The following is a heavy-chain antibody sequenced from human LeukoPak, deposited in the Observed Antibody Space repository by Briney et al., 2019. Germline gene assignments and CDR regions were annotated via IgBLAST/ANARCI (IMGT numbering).Heavy chain of an antibody. CDR1: GFTFSSYE. D-gene: IGHD6-19*01. V-gene: IGHV3-48*03. Sequence: GGSLRLSCAASGFTFSSYEMHWVRQPPGKGLERVSYISSSDSTIYYADSVKGRFTISRDNAKNSLYLQMNSLRAEDTAVYYCARDRYSSGWYRPFAYWGQGTLVTVSS. J-gene: IGHJ4*02. CDR3: ARDRYSSGWYRPFAY. CDR2: ISSSDSTI.